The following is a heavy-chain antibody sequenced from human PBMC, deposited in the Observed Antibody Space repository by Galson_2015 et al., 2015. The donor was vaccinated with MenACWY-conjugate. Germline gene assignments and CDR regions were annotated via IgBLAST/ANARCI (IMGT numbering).Heavy chain of an antibody. D-gene: IGHD3-22*01. Sequence: SLRLSCAASGFIFNNYAMTWVRQAPGKGLEWLSATSGSDGVTYYADSVKGRFTISRDNSKNTVYLQMNSLKVEDTARYYCAKGPLYDSSGSDSDYFDYWGQGTLVTVSS. CDR2: TSGSDGVT. J-gene: IGHJ4*02. CDR3: AKGPLYDSSGSDSDYFDY. CDR1: GFIFNNYA. V-gene: IGHV3-23*01.